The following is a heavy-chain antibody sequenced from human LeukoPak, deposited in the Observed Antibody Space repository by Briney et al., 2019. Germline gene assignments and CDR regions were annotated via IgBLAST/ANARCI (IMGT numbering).Heavy chain of an antibody. D-gene: IGHD4-17*01. CDR1: GYTFTSYG. CDR2: ISAYNGNT. Sequence: GASVKVSCKASGYTFTSYGISWVRQAPGQGLEWMGWISAYNGNTNYAQKLQGRVTMTTDTSTSTAYMELRSLRSDDTAVYYCAREGDDYGDYRYFDYWGQGTLVTVSS. CDR3: AREGDDYGDYRYFDY. J-gene: IGHJ4*02. V-gene: IGHV1-18*01.